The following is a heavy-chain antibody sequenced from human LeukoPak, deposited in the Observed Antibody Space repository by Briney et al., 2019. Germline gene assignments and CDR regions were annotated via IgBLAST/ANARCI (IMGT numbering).Heavy chain of an antibody. D-gene: IGHD6-19*01. CDR1: GFTFSSYG. CDR2: IWYDGSNK. J-gene: IGHJ6*02. V-gene: IGHV3-33*01. Sequence: GGSLRLSCAASGFTFSSYGMHWVRQAPGKGLEWVAVIWYDGSNKYYADSVKGRFTISRDNSKNTLYLQMNSLRAEDTAVYYCARDVNSSGWYYYYGMDVWGQGTTVTVSS. CDR3: ARDVNSSGWYYYYGMDV.